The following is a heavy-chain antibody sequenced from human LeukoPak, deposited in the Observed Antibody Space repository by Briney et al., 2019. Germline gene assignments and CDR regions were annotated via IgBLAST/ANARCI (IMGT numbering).Heavy chain of an antibody. CDR2: INPSGGST. CDR1: VYTLTNYY. Sequence: ASVTVSFQASVYTLTNYYMHWLRQPPAQGLEWMGIINPSGGSTSYAQKFQGRVTMTRDTSTSTVYMELSSLRSEDTAVYYCARGGGYYDSSGYYTFDYWGRGTLVSVSS. V-gene: IGHV1-46*01. J-gene: IGHJ4*02. CDR3: ARGGGYYDSSGYYTFDY. D-gene: IGHD3-22*01.